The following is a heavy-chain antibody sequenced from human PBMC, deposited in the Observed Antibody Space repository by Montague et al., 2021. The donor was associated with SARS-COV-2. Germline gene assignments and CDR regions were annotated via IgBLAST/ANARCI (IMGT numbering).Heavy chain of an antibody. D-gene: IGHD3-10*01. CDR2: IYHSGGT. CDR1: GYSISSGYY. V-gene: IGHV4-38-2*01. J-gene: IGHJ4*02. Sequence: SETLSLTCSVSGYSISSGYYWGWIRQPPGKGQEWIGNIYHSGGTYYSPSLKSRVTVSVDTSKNQFSLRLSSVTAADTAVYYCARWYYGSGSYPHWGQGTLVTVSS. CDR3: ARWYYGSGSYPH.